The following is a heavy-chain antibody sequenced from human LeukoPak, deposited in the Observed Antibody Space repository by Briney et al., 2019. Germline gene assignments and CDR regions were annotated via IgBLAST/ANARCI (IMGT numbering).Heavy chain of an antibody. Sequence: PGGSLRLSCAASGFTFSSYWMSWVRQAPGKGLEWVANMRQDGNEKYYVDSVKGRFTISRDNVENSLYLQMNSLSAEDTAVYYCARDTLTMVTNAFDMWGQGTMVTVSS. J-gene: IGHJ3*02. D-gene: IGHD5-18*01. V-gene: IGHV3-7*03. CDR1: GFTFSSYW. CDR2: MRQDGNEK. CDR3: ARDTLTMVTNAFDM.